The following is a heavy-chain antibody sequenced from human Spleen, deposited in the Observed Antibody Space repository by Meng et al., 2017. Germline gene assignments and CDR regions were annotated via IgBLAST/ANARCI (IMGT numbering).Heavy chain of an antibody. J-gene: IGHJ4*02. CDR1: CGSFSDYY. D-gene: IGHD4-11*01. Sequence: QVHAQQLGAGLVKPSETLSLTCVVSCGSFSDYYWSWIRQPPGKGLEWIGEINHSGSTNYNPSLESRATISVDTSQNNLSLKLSSVTAADSAVYYCARGPTTMAHDFDYWGQGTLVTVSS. CDR3: ARGPTTMAHDFDY. CDR2: INHSGST. V-gene: IGHV4-34*01.